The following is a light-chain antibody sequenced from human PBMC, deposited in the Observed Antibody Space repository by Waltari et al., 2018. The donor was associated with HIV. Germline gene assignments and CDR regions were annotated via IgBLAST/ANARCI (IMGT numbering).Light chain of an antibody. J-gene: IGLJ1*01. Sequence: QSALTQPASVSGSPGQSITISCTGTSSDVGSYNLVSWYQQHPGKAPKVMIYEGSKRPAGVSNRLSGSKSGNTASLTISGLQAEDEADYYCCSYTGSSTRRPYDFGTGTKVTVL. V-gene: IGLV2-23*01. CDR1: SSDVGSYNL. CDR3: CSYTGSSTRRPYD. CDR2: EGS.